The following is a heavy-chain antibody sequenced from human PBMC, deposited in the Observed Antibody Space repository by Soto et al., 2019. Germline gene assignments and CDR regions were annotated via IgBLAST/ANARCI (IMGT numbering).Heavy chain of an antibody. CDR2: IRSKANSYAT. Sequence: PGGSLRLSCAASGFTFSGSAMHWVRQASGKGLEWVGRIRSKANSYATAYAASVKGRFTISRDDSKNTAYLQMNSLKTEDTAVYYCTRMIDYGDYQSGFDPWGQGTLVTVSS. CDR3: TRMIDYGDYQSGFDP. V-gene: IGHV3-73*01. D-gene: IGHD4-17*01. J-gene: IGHJ5*02. CDR1: GFTFSGSA.